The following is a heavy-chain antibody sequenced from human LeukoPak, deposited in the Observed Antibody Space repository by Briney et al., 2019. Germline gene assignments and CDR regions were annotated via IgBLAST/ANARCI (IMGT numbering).Heavy chain of an antibody. CDR2: ISSKSRYI. CDR1: GFTFSSYS. J-gene: IGHJ4*02. Sequence: NTGGSLRLSCVVSGFTFSSYSMNWVRQAPGKGLEWVSSISSKSRYIFYADSVKGRFTISRDNAKNSLSLQMNSLRAEDTAVYYCARGMVTTPVAYWGQGTLVTVSS. CDR3: ARGMVTTPVAY. V-gene: IGHV3-21*01. D-gene: IGHD4-11*01.